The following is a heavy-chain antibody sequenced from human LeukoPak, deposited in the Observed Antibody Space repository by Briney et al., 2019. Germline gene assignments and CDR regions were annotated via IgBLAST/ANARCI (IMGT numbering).Heavy chain of an antibody. CDR1: GGSIRSYY. CDR2: IYYSGGT. Sequence: KSSETLSLTCTVSGGSIRSYYWSWIRQPPGKGLEWIGYIYYSGGTNYNPSLKSRVTISVDTSKNQFSLKLSSVTAADTAVYYCARGGGLNYYYYYMDVWGKGTTVTISS. J-gene: IGHJ6*03. V-gene: IGHV4-59*01. CDR3: ARGGGLNYYYYYMDV. D-gene: IGHD3-16*01.